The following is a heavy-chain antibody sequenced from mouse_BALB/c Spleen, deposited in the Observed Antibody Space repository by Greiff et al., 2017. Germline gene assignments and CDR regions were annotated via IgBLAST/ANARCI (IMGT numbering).Heavy chain of an antibody. CDR2: IYPGDGDT. V-gene: IGHV1-80*01. Sequence: VKLMESGAELVRPGSSVKISCKASGYAFSSYWMNWVKQRPGQGLDWIGQIYPGDGDTNYNGKFKGKATLTADKSSSTAYMQLSSLTSEDSAVYFCARSGGYDGYAMDYWGQGTSVTVSS. CDR1: GYAFSSYW. J-gene: IGHJ4*01. D-gene: IGHD2-2*01. CDR3: ARSGGYDGYAMDY.